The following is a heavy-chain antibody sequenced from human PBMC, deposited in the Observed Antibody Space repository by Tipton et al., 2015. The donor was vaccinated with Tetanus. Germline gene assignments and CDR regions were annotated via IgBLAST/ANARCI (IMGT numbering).Heavy chain of an antibody. V-gene: IGHV3-33*01. Sequence: SGFIFNSYGIHWVRQAPGKGLEWVAVTWSHGGNIYYADSVKGRCAVSRDNSKNTVYLQMDSLRVEDTALYYCRAEAGTDYWGQGTLVTASS. D-gene: IGHD6-19*01. CDR3: RAEAGTDY. CDR2: TWSHGGNI. J-gene: IGHJ4*02. CDR1: GFIFNSYG.